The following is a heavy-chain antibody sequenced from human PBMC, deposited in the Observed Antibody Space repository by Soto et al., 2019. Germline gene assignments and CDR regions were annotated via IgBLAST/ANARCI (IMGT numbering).Heavy chain of an antibody. Sequence: SLRLSCAASGFTFRTYAMNWVRQAPGKGLEWISAITGSGSYTYYADSVRGRFSISRDNSQNTLYLQMNNLRGDDTAIYYCAKIPTGSGSSKFDYWGQGIQVTVSS. D-gene: IGHD3-10*01. CDR3: AKIPTGSGSSKFDY. J-gene: IGHJ4*02. CDR2: ITGSGSYT. V-gene: IGHV3-23*01. CDR1: GFTFRTYA.